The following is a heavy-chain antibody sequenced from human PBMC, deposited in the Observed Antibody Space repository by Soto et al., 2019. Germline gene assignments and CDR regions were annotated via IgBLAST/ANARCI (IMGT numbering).Heavy chain of an antibody. J-gene: IGHJ4*02. D-gene: IGHD6-13*01. CDR1: GFTFSDYY. V-gene: IGHV3-11*01. CDR3: ERDGSSPSYSSSWPLDY. CDR2: ISSSGSII. Sequence: GGSLRLSCAASGFTFSDYYMSWIRQAPGKGLEWVSYISSSGSIIFYADSVKGRFTISRDNAKNSLYLQMNSLRAEETAVYYCERDGSSPSYSSSWPLDYWCQGTLVTVSS.